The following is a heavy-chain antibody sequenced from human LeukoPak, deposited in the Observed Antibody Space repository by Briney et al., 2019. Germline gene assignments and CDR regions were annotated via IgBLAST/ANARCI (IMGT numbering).Heavy chain of an antibody. CDR3: TRLIFDP. Sequence: GRSLRLSCADSGFTFSSYSMNWVRKASGKGLEWVARIRSKANSYATAYAASVKGRFTISRDDSKNTAYLQMNSLKTEDTAVYYCTRLIFDPWGQGTLVTVSS. J-gene: IGHJ5*02. CDR1: GFTFSSYS. CDR2: IRSKANSYAT. V-gene: IGHV3-73*01.